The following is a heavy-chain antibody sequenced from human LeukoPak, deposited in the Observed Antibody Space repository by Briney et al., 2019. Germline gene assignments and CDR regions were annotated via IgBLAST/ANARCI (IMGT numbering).Heavy chain of an antibody. CDR2: IYTSGST. D-gene: IGHD1-26*01. V-gene: IGHV4-59*08. CDR1: GGSLKGYY. Sequence: PSETLSLTCTVSGGSLKGYYWNWIRQTPGMGLEWIGYIYTSGSTKFNPSLKSRVTISQDTSKSQFSLKFSSVTAADTAVYYCARQEWGNWFDPWGQGTLVTVSS. J-gene: IGHJ5*02. CDR3: ARQEWGNWFDP.